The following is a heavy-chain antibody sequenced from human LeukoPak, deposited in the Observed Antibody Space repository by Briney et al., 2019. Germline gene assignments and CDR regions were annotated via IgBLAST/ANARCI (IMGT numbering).Heavy chain of an antibody. Sequence: GGSLRLSCAASGFIVSNNYMNWVRQAPGKGLEWVSVIYTGGRTHYIDSVKGRFTISRDNSKNTLDLQMSSLRAEDTAVYYCARGDYGDSGPFDYWGQGTLVTVSS. CDR3: ARGDYGDSGPFDY. J-gene: IGHJ4*02. CDR1: GFIVSNNY. D-gene: IGHD4-17*01. CDR2: IYTGGRT. V-gene: IGHV3-53*01.